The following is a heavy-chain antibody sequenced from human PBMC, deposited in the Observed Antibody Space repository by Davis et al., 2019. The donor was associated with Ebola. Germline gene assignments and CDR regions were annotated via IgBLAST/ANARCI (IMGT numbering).Heavy chain of an antibody. CDR1: GYSFTSYW. D-gene: IGHD2-8*01. CDR3: AREDTNIHYYMDV. V-gene: IGHV5-10-1*01. Sequence: KVSCKGSGYSFTSYWISWVRQMPGKGLEWMGTIDPSDSYTKYSPSFEGHVTISADKSTSNVYLQWSSLKASDTAMYYCAREDTNIHYYMDVWGKGTTVTVSS. CDR2: IDPSDSYT. J-gene: IGHJ6*03.